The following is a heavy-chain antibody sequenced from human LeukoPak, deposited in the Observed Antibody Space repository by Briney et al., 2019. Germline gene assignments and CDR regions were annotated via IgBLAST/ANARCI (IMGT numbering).Heavy chain of an antibody. CDR1: GFTFSSYA. D-gene: IGHD3-22*01. CDR2: ISGSGGST. CDR3: AKDSGSIGYFDY. J-gene: IGHJ4*02. Sequence: GSLRLSCAASGFTFSSYAMSWVRQAPGKGLEWVSAISGSGGSTYYADSVKGRFTISRDNSKNTLYLQMNSLRAEDTAVYYCAKDSGSIGYFDYWGQGTLVTVSS. V-gene: IGHV3-23*01.